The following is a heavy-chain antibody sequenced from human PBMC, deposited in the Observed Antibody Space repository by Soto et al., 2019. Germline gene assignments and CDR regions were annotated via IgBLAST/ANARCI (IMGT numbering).Heavy chain of an antibody. CDR1: GYSFTSYW. V-gene: IGHV5-51*01. D-gene: IGHD5-18*01. CDR2: IYPGDSDT. J-gene: IGHJ6*02. Sequence: GESLKISCKGSGYSFTSYWIGWVRQMPGKGLEWMGVIYPGDSDTRYSPSFQGQVTISADKSISTAYLQWSSLKASDTAMYYCARGGVDTAMVSYYYYYGMDVWGQGTTVTVSS. CDR3: ARGGVDTAMVSYYYYYGMDV.